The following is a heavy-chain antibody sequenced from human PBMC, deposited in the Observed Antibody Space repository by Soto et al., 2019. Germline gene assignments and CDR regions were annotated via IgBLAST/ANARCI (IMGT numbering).Heavy chain of an antibody. Sequence: QITLNESGPTVVKPTETLTLTCTFSGFSLTTSAVGVGWVRQSPGKAPEWLAFIYWDDDKRYSTSLKSRLTITKETSKNQVGLTMANVDPADTATYYCAHRVLRAVFGLVTTTAIYFDFWGQGTPVVVSS. CDR3: AHRVLRAVFGLVTTTAIYFDF. CDR2: IYWDDDK. D-gene: IGHD3-3*01. J-gene: IGHJ4*02. CDR1: GFSLTTSAVG. V-gene: IGHV2-5*02.